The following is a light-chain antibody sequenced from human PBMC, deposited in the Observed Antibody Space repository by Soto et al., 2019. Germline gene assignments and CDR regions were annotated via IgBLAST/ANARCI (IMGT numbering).Light chain of an antibody. V-gene: IGKV3-15*01. CDR1: QSVSSN. J-gene: IGKJ2*01. CDR2: GAS. CDR3: QQYNNWPLYT. Sequence: EIVMTQSPATLSVSPGERATLSCRASQSVSSNLAWYQQKPGQAPRLLIYGASTRVTGIPARFSGSGSGTEFTLTIRSLQSEDFALYYCQQYNNWPLYTFGQGTKLEIK.